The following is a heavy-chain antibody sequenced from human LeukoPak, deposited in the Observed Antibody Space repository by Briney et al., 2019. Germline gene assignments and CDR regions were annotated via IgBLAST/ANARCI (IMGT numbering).Heavy chain of an antibody. CDR2: IYYSGST. CDR1: GGSISSYY. CDR3: ARHTRLRYFDSH. J-gene: IGHJ4*02. V-gene: IGHV4-59*08. D-gene: IGHD3-9*01. Sequence: SETLSLTCTVSGGSISSYYWSWIRQPPGKGLEWIGYIYYSGSTNYNPSLKSRVTISVDTSKNQFSLKLSPVTAADTAVYYCARHTRLRYFDSHWGQGTLVTVSS.